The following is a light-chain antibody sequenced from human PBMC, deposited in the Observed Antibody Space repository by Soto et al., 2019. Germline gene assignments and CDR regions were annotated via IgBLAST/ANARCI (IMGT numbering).Light chain of an antibody. CDR3: QQFSSYPLT. CDR1: QTVRNNY. CDR2: DAS. V-gene: IGKV3-20*01. J-gene: IGKJ4*01. Sequence: EFVLPQSPGTLSLSPGERATLSCRASQTVRNNYLAWYQQKPGQAPRLLIYDASSRATDIPDRFSGGGSGADFTLAISRLEPEDFAVYYCQQFSSYPLTFGGGTKVEI.